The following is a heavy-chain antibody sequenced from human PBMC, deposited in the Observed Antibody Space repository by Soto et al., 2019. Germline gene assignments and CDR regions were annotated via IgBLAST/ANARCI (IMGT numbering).Heavy chain of an antibody. CDR3: ARERTRYYDIWKGDAFDI. CDR1: GFTFSSYG. Sequence: GGSLRLSCAASGFTFSSYGMHWVRQAPGKGLEWVAVIWYDGSNKYYADSVKGRFTISRDNSKNTLYLQMNSLRAEDTAVYYCARERTRYYDIWKGDAFDIWGQGTMVTVSS. J-gene: IGHJ3*02. V-gene: IGHV3-33*01. D-gene: IGHD3-3*01. CDR2: IWYDGSNK.